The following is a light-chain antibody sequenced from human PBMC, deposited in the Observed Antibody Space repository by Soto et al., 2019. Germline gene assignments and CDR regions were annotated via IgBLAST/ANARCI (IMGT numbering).Light chain of an antibody. V-gene: IGKV3D-15*01. J-gene: IGKJ4*01. CDR3: QQYNNWPPLT. CDR2: GAS. Sequence: EIVMTQSPATLSVSPGERATLSCRASQSVSSSLAWYQQKPGQAPRLLIYGASTRATGIPARFSGSGSGTEFTLTISSLQSEDFAVYYCQQYNNWPPLTFGGGTKVESK. CDR1: QSVSSS.